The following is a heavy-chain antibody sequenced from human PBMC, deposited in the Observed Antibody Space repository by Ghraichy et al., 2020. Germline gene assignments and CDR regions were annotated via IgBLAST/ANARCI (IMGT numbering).Heavy chain of an antibody. CDR2: IKQDGSEK. V-gene: IGHV3-7*01. CDR1: GFTFSSYW. CDR3: ARDRDTAMVGNYYYYYGMDV. Sequence: LTCAASGFTFSSYWMSWVRQAPGKGLEWVANIKQDGSEKYYVDSVKGRFTISRDNAKNSLYLQMNSLRAEDTAVYYCARDRDTAMVGNYYYYYGMDVWGQGTTVTVSS. D-gene: IGHD5-18*01. J-gene: IGHJ6*02.